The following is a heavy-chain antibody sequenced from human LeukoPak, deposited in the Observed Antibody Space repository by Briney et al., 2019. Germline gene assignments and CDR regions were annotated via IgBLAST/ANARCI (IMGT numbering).Heavy chain of an antibody. CDR1: GFTFSSYG. D-gene: IGHD6-13*01. CDR3: ARTRIAAAAYYYYYMDV. CDR2: IWYDGSNK. V-gene: IGHV3-33*01. J-gene: IGHJ6*03. Sequence: GGSLRLSCAASGFTFSSYGMHWVRQAPGKGLEWVAVIWYDGSNKYYADSVKGRFTISRDNSKNTLYLQMNSLRAEDTAVYYCARTRIAAAAYYYYYMDVWGKGTTVTVSS.